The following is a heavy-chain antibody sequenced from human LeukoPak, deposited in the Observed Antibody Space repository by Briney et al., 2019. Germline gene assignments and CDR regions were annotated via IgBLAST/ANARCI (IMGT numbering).Heavy chain of an antibody. J-gene: IGHJ5*02. CDR2: INPNSGDT. CDR1: GYTFINHY. Sequence: ASVKVSFKASGYTFINHYIHWVRQAPGHGREWMGWINPNSGDTNCAQKFQDRVTMTTDTSMSTAYMEVSRLRSDDTALYYCVRDRITIVRGVLNYFDPWGQGTLVTVSS. D-gene: IGHD3-10*01. CDR3: VRDRITIVRGVLNYFDP. V-gene: IGHV1-2*02.